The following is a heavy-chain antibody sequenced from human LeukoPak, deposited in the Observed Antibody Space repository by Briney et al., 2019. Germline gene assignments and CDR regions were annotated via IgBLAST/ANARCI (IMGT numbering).Heavy chain of an antibody. CDR3: ARDRVATIPQPFDY. Sequence: ASVKVSCKASGYTFTSYGISWVRQPPGQGLEWMGWISAYNGNTNYAQKLQGRVTMTTDTSTSTAYIELRSLRSDDTAVYYCARDRVATIPQPFDYWGQGTLVTVSS. D-gene: IGHD5-12*01. CDR1: GYTFTSYG. V-gene: IGHV1-18*01. CDR2: ISAYNGNT. J-gene: IGHJ4*02.